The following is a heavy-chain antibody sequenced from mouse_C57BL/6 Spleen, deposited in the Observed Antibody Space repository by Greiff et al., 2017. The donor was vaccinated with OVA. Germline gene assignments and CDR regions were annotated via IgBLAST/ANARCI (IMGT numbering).Heavy chain of an antibody. CDR1: GYAFTNYL. CDR2: INPGSGGT. D-gene: IGHD2-4*01. CDR3: ARGGRLGYAMDY. Sequence: QVQLKESGAELVRPGTSVKVSCKASGYAFTNYLIEWVKQRPGQGLEWIGVINPGSGGTNYNEKFKGKATLTADKSSSTAYMQLSSLTSEDSAVYFCARGGRLGYAMDYWGQGTSVTVSS. J-gene: IGHJ4*01. V-gene: IGHV1-54*01.